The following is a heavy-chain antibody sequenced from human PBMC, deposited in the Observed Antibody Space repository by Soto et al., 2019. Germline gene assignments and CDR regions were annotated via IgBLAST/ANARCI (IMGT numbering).Heavy chain of an antibody. D-gene: IGHD3-9*01. Sequence: GGCLRLSCAASGFTFSSYWMDWVLQAPGKGLVWVSRINSDGSSTSYADSVKGRFTISRDNAKNTLYLQMNSLRAEDTAVYYCARDHTILTGYLDLRTYGMDVWGQGTTVTVSS. CDR3: ARDHTILTGYLDLRTYGMDV. CDR1: GFTFSSYW. J-gene: IGHJ6*02. V-gene: IGHV3-74*01. CDR2: INSDGSST.